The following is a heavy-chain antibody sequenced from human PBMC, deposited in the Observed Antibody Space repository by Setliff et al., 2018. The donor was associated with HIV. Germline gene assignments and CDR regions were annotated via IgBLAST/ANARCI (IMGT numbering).Heavy chain of an antibody. CDR3: GRLSETAMASFDS. D-gene: IGHD2-21*02. CDR1: GGSITSYH. J-gene: IGHJ4*02. Sequence: SETLSLTCSVSGGSITSYHWSWIRQSPGKGLEWIGYIYMRGSTNYNSSLKSRVTISADPSKNQFSLKVTSVTAADTAVYYCGRLSETAMASFDSWGQGTLVTVSS. V-gene: IGHV4-4*08. CDR2: IYMRGST.